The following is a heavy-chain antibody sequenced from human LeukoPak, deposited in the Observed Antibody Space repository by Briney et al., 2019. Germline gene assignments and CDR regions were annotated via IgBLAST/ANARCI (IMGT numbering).Heavy chain of an antibody. Sequence: SETLSLTCAVSSGSISSSNWWSWVRQPPGKGLEWIGEIYHTGSTNYNPSLKGRATISVDKSKDHFSLKLSSVTAADTAVYYCALGGDYAWSGAFDIWGQGTMVTVSS. V-gene: IGHV4-4*02. CDR2: IYHTGST. D-gene: IGHD3-16*01. CDR3: ALGGDYAWSGAFDI. CDR1: SGSISSSNW. J-gene: IGHJ3*02.